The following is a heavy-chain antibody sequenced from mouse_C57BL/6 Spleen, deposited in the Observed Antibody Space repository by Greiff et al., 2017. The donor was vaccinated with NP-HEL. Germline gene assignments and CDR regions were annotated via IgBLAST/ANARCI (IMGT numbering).Heavy chain of an antibody. J-gene: IGHJ3*01. CDR2: ISYDGSN. V-gene: IGHV3-6*01. D-gene: IGHD1-1*01. CDR1: GYSITSGYY. Sequence: ESGPGLVKPSQSLSLTCSVTGYSITSGYYWNWIRQFPGNKLEWMGYISYDGSNNYNPSLKNRISITRDTSKNQFFLKLNSVTTEDTATYYCAREDYGSSGAYWGQGTLVTVSA. CDR3: AREDYGSSGAY.